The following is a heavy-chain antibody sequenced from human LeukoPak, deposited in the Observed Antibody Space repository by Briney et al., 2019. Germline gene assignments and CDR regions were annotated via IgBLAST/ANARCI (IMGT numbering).Heavy chain of an antibody. D-gene: IGHD3-10*01. V-gene: IGHV4-59*12. Sequence: SETLSLTCTVSGDSFSYFYWSWIRQPPGKGLEWIGYIYNSGSTNYNPSLKSRVTISLDTSRNQFSLKLSSVTAADTAVYYCARVQYYYGSGSYYTLGYYYYMDVWGKGTTVTISS. CDR2: IYNSGST. J-gene: IGHJ6*03. CDR1: GDSFSYFY. CDR3: ARVQYYYGSGSYYTLGYYYYMDV.